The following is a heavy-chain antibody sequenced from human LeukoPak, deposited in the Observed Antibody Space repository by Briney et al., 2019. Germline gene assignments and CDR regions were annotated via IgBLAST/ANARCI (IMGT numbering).Heavy chain of an antibody. V-gene: IGHV4-38-2*02. CDR2: IYYSGST. CDR1: GYSISSGYY. J-gene: IGHJ4*01. D-gene: IGHD6-19*01. Sequence: PSETLSLTCTVSGYSISSGYYWGWIRQPPGKGLEWIGSIYYSGSTYYNPSLKSRVTISVDTSKNQFSLKLTSVTAADTAMYYCARGWTLKTPLGRVAGTSSRRGRYFDYWGQGNLVTVSS. CDR3: ARGWTLKTPLGRVAGTSSRRGRYFDY.